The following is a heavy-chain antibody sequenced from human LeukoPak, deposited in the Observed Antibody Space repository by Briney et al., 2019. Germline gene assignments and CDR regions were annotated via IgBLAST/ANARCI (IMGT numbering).Heavy chain of an antibody. D-gene: IGHD2-2*01. CDR2: IQSRNYGGTT. J-gene: IGHJ4*02. V-gene: IGHV3-49*04. CDR1: GFTFGDYG. CDR3: TASDHLYCSSISCHFDY. Sequence: PGGSLRLSCTASGFTFGDYGMSWVRQAPGKGLEWVGFIQSRNYGGTTQHAASVKGRFTISRDDSKSIAYLQMYSLKTEDTAVYYCTASDHLYCSSISCHFDYWGQGTLVTVSS.